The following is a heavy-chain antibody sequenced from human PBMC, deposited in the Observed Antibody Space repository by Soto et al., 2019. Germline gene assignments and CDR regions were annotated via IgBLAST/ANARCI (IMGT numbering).Heavy chain of an antibody. Sequence: PGGSLRLSCAASGFTFSSYSMNWVRQAPGKGLEWASYISSSSSTIYYADSVKGRFTISRDNAKNSLYLQMNSLRDEDTAVYYCARDLSDYVWGSYRPYYFDYWGQGTLVTVSS. CDR3: ARDLSDYVWGSYRPYYFDY. V-gene: IGHV3-48*02. CDR2: ISSSSSTI. J-gene: IGHJ4*02. D-gene: IGHD3-16*02. CDR1: GFTFSSYS.